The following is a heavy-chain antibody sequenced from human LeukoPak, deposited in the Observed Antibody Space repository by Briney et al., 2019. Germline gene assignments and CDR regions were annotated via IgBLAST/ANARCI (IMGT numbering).Heavy chain of an antibody. Sequence: GGSLRLSCAASGFAFSTYDMGWVRQAPGKGLEWVSAISGSGGSTYYADSVKGRFTISRDNSKNTLYLQMNSLRAEDTAVYYCAKEAGDYGDYNYWGQGTLVTVSS. D-gene: IGHD4-17*01. CDR3: AKEAGDYGDYNY. J-gene: IGHJ4*02. V-gene: IGHV3-23*01. CDR2: ISGSGGST. CDR1: GFAFSTYD.